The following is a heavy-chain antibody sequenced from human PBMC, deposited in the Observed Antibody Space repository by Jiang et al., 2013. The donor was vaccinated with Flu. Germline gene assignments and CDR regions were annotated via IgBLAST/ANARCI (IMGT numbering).Heavy chain of an antibody. Sequence: SGAEVKKPGASVKVSCKASGYTFTGYYMHWVRQAPGQGLEWMGWINPNSGGTNYAQKFQGWVTMTRDTSISTAYMELSRLRSDDTAVYYCARGDSNYDRYYYYYMDVWGKGTTVTVSS. CDR1: GYTFTGYY. D-gene: IGHD4-11*01. CDR2: INPNSGGT. J-gene: IGHJ6*03. CDR3: ARGDSNYDRYYYYYMDV. V-gene: IGHV1-2*04.